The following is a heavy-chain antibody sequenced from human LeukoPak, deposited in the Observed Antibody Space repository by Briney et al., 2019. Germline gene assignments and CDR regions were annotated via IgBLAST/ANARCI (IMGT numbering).Heavy chain of an antibody. V-gene: IGHV4-34*01. CDR3: ARDQYSGSLDY. J-gene: IGHJ4*02. Sequence: KPSETLSLTCAVYGGSFTDYYWSWIRQSPGKGLEWIGEIDHSGSINYNPSLKSRVTMSVDTSKNQFSLKLSSVTAADTAVYYCARDQYSGSLDYWGQGTLVTVSS. CDR2: IDHSGSI. D-gene: IGHD1-26*01. CDR1: GGSFTDYY.